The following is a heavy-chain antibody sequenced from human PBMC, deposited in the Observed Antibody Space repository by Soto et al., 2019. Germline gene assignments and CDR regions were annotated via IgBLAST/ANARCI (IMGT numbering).Heavy chain of an antibody. D-gene: IGHD3-22*01. CDR3: AKSYYYDSSGSIMDV. V-gene: IGHV3-30*18. Sequence: PGGSLRLSCAASGFTFSSYGMHWVRQTPAKGLEWVAVISYDGYNKYYADSVKGRFTISRDNSKNTLYLQMSGLRAEDTAVYYCAKSYYYDSSGSIMDVWGQGTTVTVSS. J-gene: IGHJ6*02. CDR2: ISYDGYNK. CDR1: GFTFSSYG.